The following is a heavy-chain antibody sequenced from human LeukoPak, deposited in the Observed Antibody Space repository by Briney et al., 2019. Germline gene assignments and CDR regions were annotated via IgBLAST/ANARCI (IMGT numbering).Heavy chain of an antibody. D-gene: IGHD2-15*01. CDR2: IWYDGSNK. CDR3: ARDWLYCSGGSCYQLIDY. J-gene: IGHJ4*02. CDR1: GFTFSSYG. V-gene: IGHV3-33*01. Sequence: GGSLRLSCAASGFTFSSYGMHWVRQAPGKGLEWVAVIWYDGSNKYYADSVKGRFTISRDNSKNTLYLQMNSLRAEDTAVYYCARDWLYCSGGSCYQLIDYWGQGTLVTVSS.